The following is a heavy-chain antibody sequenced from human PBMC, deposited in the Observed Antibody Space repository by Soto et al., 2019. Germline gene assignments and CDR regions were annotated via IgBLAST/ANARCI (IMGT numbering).Heavy chain of an antibody. CDR2: IYYSGST. Sequence: RGDYRSIKRKKPWKGLEWIGYIYYSGSTYYNPSLKSRVTISVDTSKNQFSLKLSSVTAADTAVYYFVILNRGGYSSYDWCHYWGPGPLVTASP. J-gene: IGHJ4*02. V-gene: IGHV4-31*02. D-gene: IGHD5-12*01. CDR3: VILNRGGYSSYDWCHY. CDR1: RGDY.